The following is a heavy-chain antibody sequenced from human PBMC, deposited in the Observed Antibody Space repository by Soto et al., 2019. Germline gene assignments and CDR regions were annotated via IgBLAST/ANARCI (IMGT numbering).Heavy chain of an antibody. V-gene: IGHV1-18*01. Sequence: QVHLVQSGAEVKRPGASVKVSCKGSGYTFTTYGITWVRQAPGQGLEWVGWISAHNGNTNYAQKVQGRVTVTRATTTAPAYMGRRSFGSADTAVYYCARGRGGDYWGQGALVTVSS. CDR2: ISAHNGNT. CDR3: ARGRGGDY. D-gene: IGHD3-10*01. J-gene: IGHJ4*02. CDR1: GYTFTTYG.